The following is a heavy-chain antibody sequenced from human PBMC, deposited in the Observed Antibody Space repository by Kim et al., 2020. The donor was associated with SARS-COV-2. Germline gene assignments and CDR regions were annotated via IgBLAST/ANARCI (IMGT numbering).Heavy chain of an antibody. Sequence: GGSLRLSCAASGFTFSSYAMYWVRQAPGKGLEWVAGISYVGSQKYYADSVKGRFTMSRDRSKNTMYVQMDSLRPDDTAFYFCARRLYYHGGVYYPFDFWGQGTLVTVSS. CDR1: GFTFSSYA. CDR2: ISYVGSQK. CDR3: ARRLYYHGGVYYPFDF. D-gene: IGHD3-10*01. J-gene: IGHJ4*02. V-gene: IGHV3-30*04.